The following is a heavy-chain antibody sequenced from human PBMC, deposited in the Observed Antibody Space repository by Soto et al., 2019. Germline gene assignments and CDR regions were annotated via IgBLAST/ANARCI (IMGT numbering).Heavy chain of an antibody. J-gene: IGHJ6*02. CDR1: GGSISSGGYY. CDR3: ARYGFHVLRFLEWPPLGRENYYYGMDV. Sequence: PSETLSLTCTVSGGSISSGGYYWSWIRQHPGKGLEWIGYIYYSGSTYYNPSLKSRVTISVGTSKNQFSLKLSSVTAADTAVYYCARYGFHVLRFLEWPPLGRENYYYGMDVWGQGTTVTV. CDR2: IYYSGST. D-gene: IGHD3-3*01. V-gene: IGHV4-31*03.